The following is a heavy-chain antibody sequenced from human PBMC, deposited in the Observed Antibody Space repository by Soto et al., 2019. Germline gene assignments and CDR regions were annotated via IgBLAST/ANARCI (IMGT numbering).Heavy chain of an antibody. CDR3: ARAPDQMYYFDY. V-gene: IGHV4-59*01. CDR2: IYYTGST. J-gene: IGHJ4*02. D-gene: IGHD2-2*01. CDR1: GGSISGYY. Sequence: XXTLSLHCTVSGGSISGYYWRWILQPPGKGLEWIGYIYYTGSTNYNPSLKSRVTISVDTSKNQFSLKLSSVTAADTAVHFCARAPDQMYYFDYWGQGTLVTVSS.